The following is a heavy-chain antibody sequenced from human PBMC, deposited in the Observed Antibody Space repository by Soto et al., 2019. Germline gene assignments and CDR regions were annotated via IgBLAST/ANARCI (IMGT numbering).Heavy chain of an antibody. V-gene: IGHV3-33*01. CDR3: ARDKRVATLEY. Sequence: GGFLRLSCAASGFTFSSYGMHWVRQAPGKGLEWVAVIWYDGSNKYYADSVKGRFTISRDNSKNTLYLQMNSLRAEDTAVYYCARDKRVATLEYWGQGTLVTVSS. J-gene: IGHJ4*02. CDR2: IWYDGSNK. CDR1: GFTFSSYG. D-gene: IGHD5-12*01.